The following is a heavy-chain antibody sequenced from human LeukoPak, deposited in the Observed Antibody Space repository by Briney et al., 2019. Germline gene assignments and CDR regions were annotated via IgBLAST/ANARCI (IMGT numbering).Heavy chain of an antibody. V-gene: IGHV4-59*08. Sequence: SETLSLTCTVSGGSISSYYWSWIRQPPGKGLEWIGSIYYSGSTNYNPSLKSRVTISVDTSKNQFSLKLSSVTAADTAVYYCARHDCSGGSCAFGYWGQGTLVTVSS. D-gene: IGHD2-15*01. CDR2: IYYSGST. CDR3: ARHDCSGGSCAFGY. CDR1: GGSISSYY. J-gene: IGHJ4*02.